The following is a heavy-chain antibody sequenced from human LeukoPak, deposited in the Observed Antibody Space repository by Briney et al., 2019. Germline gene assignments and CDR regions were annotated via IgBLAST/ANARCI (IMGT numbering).Heavy chain of an antibody. CDR2: ISYDGSNK. D-gene: IGHD3-22*01. CDR1: GFTFSSYG. CDR3: AKDSYDSSGYSDY. V-gene: IGHV3-30*18. J-gene: IGHJ4*02. Sequence: GGSLRLSCAASGFTFSSYGMHWVRQAPGKGLEWVAVISYDGSNKYYADSVKGRFTISRDNSKNTLYLQMNSLRAEDTAVYYCAKDSYDSSGYSDYWGQGTQVTVSS.